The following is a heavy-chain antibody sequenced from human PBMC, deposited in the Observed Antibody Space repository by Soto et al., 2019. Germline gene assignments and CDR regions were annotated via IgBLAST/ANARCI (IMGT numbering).Heavy chain of an antibody. CDR2: IIGSGGST. D-gene: IGHD2-15*01. J-gene: IGHJ3*02. Sequence: HPGGSLRLSCAASGFTFSTYALNWVRQAPGEGLELVSAIIGSGGSTYYADSVKGRFTISRDNSKNTLYLQMNSLRAEDTAVYYCAKEAIVVVYDAFDIWGQGTMVTVSS. V-gene: IGHV3-23*01. CDR3: AKEAIVVVYDAFDI. CDR1: GFTFSTYA.